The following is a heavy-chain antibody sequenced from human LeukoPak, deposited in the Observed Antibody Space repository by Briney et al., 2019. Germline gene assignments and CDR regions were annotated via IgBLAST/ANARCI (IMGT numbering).Heavy chain of an antibody. Sequence: SETLSLTCTVSGYSISSGYYWGWIRQPPGKGLEWIGSIYHSGSTYYNPSLKSRVTISVDTSKNQFSLKLGSVTAADTAVYYCAREFRKGWDWFDPWGQGTLVTVSS. V-gene: IGHV4-38-2*02. CDR3: AREFRKGWDWFDP. CDR2: IYHSGST. D-gene: IGHD1-26*01. CDR1: GYSISSGYY. J-gene: IGHJ5*02.